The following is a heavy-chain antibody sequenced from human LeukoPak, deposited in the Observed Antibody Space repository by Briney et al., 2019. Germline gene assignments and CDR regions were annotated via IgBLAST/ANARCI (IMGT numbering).Heavy chain of an antibody. D-gene: IGHD2-15*01. CDR1: GYTFRGNY. V-gene: IGHV1-2*02. Sequence: GASVKISCKASGYTFRGNYIHWLRQAPGQGVEWMGWIDANNGGTKSAQKFQGRVTMSRDTSISTAYMDLSSLSPDDAAGYYCARDPYSVALYFFDYWGQGTLVTVSS. CDR3: ARDPYSVALYFFDY. J-gene: IGHJ4*02. CDR2: IDANNGGT.